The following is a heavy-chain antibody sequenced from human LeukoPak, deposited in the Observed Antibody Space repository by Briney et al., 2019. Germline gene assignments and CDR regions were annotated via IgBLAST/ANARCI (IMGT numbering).Heavy chain of an antibody. V-gene: IGHV3-48*04. J-gene: IGHJ4*02. Sequence: PGGSLRLSCAASGFTFSSYAMSWVRQAPGKGLEWVSYISSSSSTIYYADSVKGRFTISRDNAKSSLYLQMNSLRVEDTAVYYCARDPSAGSESWGQGILVTVSS. D-gene: IGHD6-25*01. CDR3: ARDPSAGSES. CDR1: GFTFSSYA. CDR2: ISSSSSTI.